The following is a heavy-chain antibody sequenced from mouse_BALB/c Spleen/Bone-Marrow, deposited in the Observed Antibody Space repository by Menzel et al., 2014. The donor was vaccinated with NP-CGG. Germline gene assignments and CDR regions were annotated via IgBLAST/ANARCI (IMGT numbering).Heavy chain of an antibody. J-gene: IGHJ2*01. D-gene: IGHD4-1*01. CDR3: ATLTGTFDY. CDR1: GFNIKDTY. Sequence: EVQGVESGAELVKPGASVKLPCTASGFNIKDTYMHWVKQRPEQGLEWIGRIDPASDYTQFDSKFQGKATITADTSSNTAYLQLSSLTSEDTAVYYCATLTGTFDYWGQGTTLTVSS. V-gene: IGHV14-3*02. CDR2: IDPASDYT.